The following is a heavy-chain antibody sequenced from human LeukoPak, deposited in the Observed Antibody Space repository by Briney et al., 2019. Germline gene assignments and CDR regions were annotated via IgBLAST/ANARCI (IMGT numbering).Heavy chain of an antibody. Sequence: GGSLRLSCAASGFTFSAYNMNWVRQAPGKGLEWVSSISSSSYMYYADSVKGRFTISRDNAKNSLYLQMNSLRAEDTAVYYCARAVGGNYDYWGQGTLVTVSS. CDR2: ISSSSYM. V-gene: IGHV3-69-1*01. CDR1: GFTFSAYN. CDR3: ARAVGGNYDY. J-gene: IGHJ4*02. D-gene: IGHD1-7*01.